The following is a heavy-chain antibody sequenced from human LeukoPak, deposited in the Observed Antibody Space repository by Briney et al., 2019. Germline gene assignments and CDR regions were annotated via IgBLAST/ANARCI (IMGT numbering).Heavy chain of an antibody. CDR1: GGSISSSSYY. D-gene: IGHD1-14*01. CDR3: ARGDRAGDY. V-gene: IGHV4-39*07. Sequence: SETLSLTCTVSGGSISSSSYYWGWIRQPPGKGLEWIGYIYYSGSTYYNPSLKSRVTISVDTSKNQFSLKLSSVTAADTAVYYCARGDRAGDYWGQGTLVTVSS. CDR2: IYYSGST. J-gene: IGHJ4*02.